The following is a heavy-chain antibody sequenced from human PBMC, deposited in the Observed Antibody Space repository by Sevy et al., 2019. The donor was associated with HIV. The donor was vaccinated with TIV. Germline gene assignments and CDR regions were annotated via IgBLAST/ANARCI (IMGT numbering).Heavy chain of an antibody. J-gene: IGHJ4*02. CDR2: ISGSGGSGDKT. V-gene: IGHV3-23*01. CDR3: ARDLPNWGIDH. Sequence: GGSLRLSCAASGFTFSRYAMNWVRQAPGKGLEWVSGISGSGGSGDKTNYADSVKGRFTISRDSSRSTVDLQMNSLRDEDTAVYYCARDLPNWGIDHWGQGTLVTVSS. D-gene: IGHD7-27*01. CDR1: GFTFSRYA.